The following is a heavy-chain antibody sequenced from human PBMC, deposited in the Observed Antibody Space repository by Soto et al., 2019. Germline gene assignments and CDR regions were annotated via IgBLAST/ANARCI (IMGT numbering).Heavy chain of an antibody. CDR2: ISGSGGST. D-gene: IGHD2-15*01. CDR1: GFTFSSYA. Sequence: GGSLRLSCAASGFTFSSYAMSWVRQAPGKGLEWVSAISGSGGSTYYAGSVKGRFTISRDNSKNTLYLQMNSLRAEDTAVYYCAKSPDRRYCSGGSCYSGFDYWGQETLVTVSS. V-gene: IGHV3-23*01. J-gene: IGHJ4*02. CDR3: AKSPDRRYCSGGSCYSGFDY.